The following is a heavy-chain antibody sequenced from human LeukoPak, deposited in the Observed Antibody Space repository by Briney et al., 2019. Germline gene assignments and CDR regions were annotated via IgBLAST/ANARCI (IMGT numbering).Heavy chain of an antibody. CDR3: ARGLNSAIDF. V-gene: IGHV3-7*04. CDR2: IGGDGSDK. Sequence: GGSLKLSCKASGFSFSSYWMNWVRQVPGKGLEWVARIGGDGSDKVYVGSVRGRFTISRDNADNSLYLQMNSLSVDDTAVYYCARGLNSAIDFWGQGTLVTVSS. J-gene: IGHJ4*02. CDR1: GFSFSSYW.